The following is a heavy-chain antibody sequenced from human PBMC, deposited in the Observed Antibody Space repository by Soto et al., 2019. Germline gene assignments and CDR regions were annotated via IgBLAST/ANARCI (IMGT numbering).Heavy chain of an antibody. J-gene: IGHJ4*02. D-gene: IGHD3-22*01. Sequence: ASVKVSCKASGYTFTGYYMHWVRQAPGQGLEWMGWINPNSGGTNYAQKFQGRVTMTRDTSISTAYMELSRLRSDDTAVYYCARDKVYDSSGYFAYWGQGPMVTVSS. V-gene: IGHV1-2*02. CDR2: INPNSGGT. CDR3: ARDKVYDSSGYFAY. CDR1: GYTFTGYY.